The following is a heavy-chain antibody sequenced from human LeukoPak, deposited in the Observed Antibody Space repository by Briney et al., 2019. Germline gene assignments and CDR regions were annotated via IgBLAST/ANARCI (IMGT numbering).Heavy chain of an antibody. CDR3: ARHQENYYYGMDV. CDR2: VYYSGST. J-gene: IGHJ6*02. Sequence: SETLSLTCNVSGGSISSSSYYWGWIRQPPGKEPEWIGSVYYSGSTYYTPSLKSRDTISVDTSKNQFSLKLSSVTAADTAVYYCARHQENYYYGMDVWGQGTSVTVS. CDR1: GGSISSSSYY. V-gene: IGHV4-39*01.